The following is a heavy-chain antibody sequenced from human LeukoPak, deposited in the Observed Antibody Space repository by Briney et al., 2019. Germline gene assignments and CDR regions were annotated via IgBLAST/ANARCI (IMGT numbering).Heavy chain of an antibody. CDR1: GFTFGSSI. J-gene: IGHJ4*02. Sequence: PGGSLRLSCAASGFTFGSSIMPWVRQAPGKGLEWVAVISYDGSNKYYADSVKGRFTISRDNSKNTLYLQMNSLRAEDTAVYYCARPDRKQWLVQVYFDYWGQGTLVTVSS. CDR3: ARPDRKQWLVQVYFDY. D-gene: IGHD6-19*01. V-gene: IGHV3-30*01. CDR2: ISYDGSNK.